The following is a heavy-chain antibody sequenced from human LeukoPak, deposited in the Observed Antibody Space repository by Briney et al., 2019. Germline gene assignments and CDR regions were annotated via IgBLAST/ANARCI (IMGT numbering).Heavy chain of an antibody. CDR2: IDTSGNT. CDR1: GGSISSYY. D-gene: IGHD6-13*01. V-gene: IGHV4-4*07. J-gene: IGHJ2*01. CDR3: ARVSSSWYQDWFFDL. Sequence: SETLSLTCTVSGGSISSYYWSWIRQPAGKGLEWIGRIDTSGNTNYKPSLKSRVTMSVDTSKNQFSLKLSSVTAADTVVYYCARVSSSWYQDWFFDLWGRGTLVTVSS.